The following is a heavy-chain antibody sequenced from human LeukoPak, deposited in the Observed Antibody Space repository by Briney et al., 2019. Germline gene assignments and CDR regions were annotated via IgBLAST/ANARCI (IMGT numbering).Heavy chain of an antibody. V-gene: IGHV3-7*01. J-gene: IGHJ6*02. D-gene: IGHD2-21*01. CDR1: GFSFSGYW. CDR3: AKAFQYSNGMDV. CDR2: INQDGSAQ. Sequence: GGSLRLSCTASGFSFSGYWMSWVRQAPGKGLEWVANINQDGSAQYYVDSVKGQFTISRDNSKNTLYLQMNSLRAEDTAVYYCAKAFQYSNGMDVWGQGTTVTVSS.